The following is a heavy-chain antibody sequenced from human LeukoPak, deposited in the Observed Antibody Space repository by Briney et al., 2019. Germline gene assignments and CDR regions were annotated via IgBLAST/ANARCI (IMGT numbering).Heavy chain of an antibody. Sequence: SETLSLTCTVSGVSISSHYWSWVRQPPGKGLEWGGDIYYSGSTNYKPSLKSRGTISLDTTKNNSSLKRRTVPAAEKTVFYYARVRSGYDVGWFDPWGQGTLVTVSS. V-gene: IGHV4-59*11. J-gene: IGHJ5*02. CDR3: ARVRSGYDVGWFDP. D-gene: IGHD5-12*01. CDR2: IYYSGST. CDR1: GVSISSHY.